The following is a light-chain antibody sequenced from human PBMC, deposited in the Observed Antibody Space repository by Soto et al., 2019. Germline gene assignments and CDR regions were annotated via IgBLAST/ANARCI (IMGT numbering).Light chain of an antibody. CDR1: NSDIGTYNY. J-gene: IGLJ2*01. CDR3: SSYTTGTSVV. V-gene: IGLV2-14*01. Sequence: QSALTQPASVSGSPGQSITISCTGTNSDIGTYNYVSWYQQYPGKAPKLMIYDVSNRPSGVSDRFSGSKSGNTASLTIAGLQAEDEADYYCSSYTTGTSVVFGGGNKVTVL. CDR2: DVS.